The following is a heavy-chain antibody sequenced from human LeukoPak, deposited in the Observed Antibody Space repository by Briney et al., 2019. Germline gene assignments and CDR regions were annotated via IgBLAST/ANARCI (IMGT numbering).Heavy chain of an antibody. CDR2: IYYSGST. CDR1: GGSISSYY. J-gene: IGHJ5*02. Sequence: PSETLSLTCTVSGGSISSYYWSWIRQPPGKGLEWIGYIYYSGSTNYNPSLKSRVTISVDTSKNQFSLKLSSVTAADTAAYYCARSRRWLQFDPWGQGTLVTVSS. V-gene: IGHV4-59*01. CDR3: ARSRRWLQFDP. D-gene: IGHD5-24*01.